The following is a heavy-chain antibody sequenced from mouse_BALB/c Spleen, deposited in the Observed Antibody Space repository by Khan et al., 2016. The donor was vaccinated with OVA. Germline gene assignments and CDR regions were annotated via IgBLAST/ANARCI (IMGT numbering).Heavy chain of an antibody. J-gene: IGHJ3*01. V-gene: IGHV1S136*01. CDR2: ISPNSDGS. CDR1: GYTFTSYV. Sequence: VQLKESGPELVKPGASVKMSCKASGYTFTSYVMHWVKQKPRQGLEWIGYISPNSDGSKYNEKFRGKATLTSDKSSSTAYMELSSLTSEDSAFYYCVRSLFYYGSAYEGVAYWGQGTLVTVAA. CDR3: VRSLFYYGSAYEGVAY. D-gene: IGHD1-1*01.